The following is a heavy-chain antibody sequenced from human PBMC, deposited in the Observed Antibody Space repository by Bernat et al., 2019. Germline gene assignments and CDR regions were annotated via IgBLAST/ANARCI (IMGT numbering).Heavy chain of an antibody. D-gene: IGHD2-15*01. CDR1: GGSISSSNW. CDR2: IYHSWST. CDR3: ARIKYCSGCSCYPTCHAHSFDI. V-gene: IGHV4-4*02. J-gene: IGHJ3*02. Sequence: QVQLQESGPGLVKPSGTLSLTCAVSGGSISSSNWWSWVRQPPGKGLEWIGEIYHSWSTNYNPSLKSRVTISVDKSKNQFSLKLSSVTGADTAVYYWARIKYCSGCSCYPTCHAHSFDIWGQGTMVTVSS.